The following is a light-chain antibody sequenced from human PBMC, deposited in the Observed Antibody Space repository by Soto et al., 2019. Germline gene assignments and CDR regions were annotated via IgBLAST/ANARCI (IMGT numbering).Light chain of an antibody. V-gene: IGKV1-5*01. CDR3: QQYNGYPWT. Sequence: DIQMTQSPSAPSASVGDRVTITCRASQSITNWLAWYQQKPGKAPKLLMFDASSLHSGVPSRFSGSGSGTEFTLTISSLQPDDFATYYCQQYNGYPWTFGLGTKVEIK. J-gene: IGKJ1*01. CDR2: DAS. CDR1: QSITNW.